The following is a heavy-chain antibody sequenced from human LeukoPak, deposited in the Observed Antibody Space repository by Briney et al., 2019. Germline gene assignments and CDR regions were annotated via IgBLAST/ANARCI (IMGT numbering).Heavy chain of an antibody. CDR3: ARDGYYYGMDV. CDR2: IYHSGST. Sequence: SQTLSLTCTVSGGSISSDGYYWSWIRQPPGKGLEWIGYIYHSGSTYYNPSLKSRVTISVDTSKNQFSLKLSSVTAADTAVYYCARDGYYYGMDVWGQGTTVTVSS. J-gene: IGHJ6*02. V-gene: IGHV4-30-2*01. CDR1: GGSISSDGYY.